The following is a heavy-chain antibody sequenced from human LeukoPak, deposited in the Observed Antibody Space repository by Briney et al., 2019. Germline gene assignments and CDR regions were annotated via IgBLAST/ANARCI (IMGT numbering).Heavy chain of an antibody. J-gene: IGHJ4*02. D-gene: IGHD1-1*01. CDR2: IFYSGST. CDR1: GASISSRASY. CDR3: ARLGHTNTGGLKGFDF. Sequence: SETLSLTCSVSGASISSRASYWGWLRQPPGKGLQWIGNIFYSGSTHFDPSLKSRVTISIGTSKNQFSLKLRSVTAADTAVYYCARLGHTNTGGLKGFDFWGQGTLVTVSS. V-gene: IGHV4-39*01.